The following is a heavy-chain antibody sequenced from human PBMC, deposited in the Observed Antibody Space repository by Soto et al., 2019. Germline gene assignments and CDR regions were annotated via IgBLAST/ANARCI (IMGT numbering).Heavy chain of an antibody. V-gene: IGHV4-59*01. D-gene: IGHD6-13*01. CDR3: ARDSFAYIRSWYYYGMDV. CDR2: IHYSGST. Sequence: KPSETLSLTCTVSGGSISTYYWGWIRQPPGKGLEWIGNIHYSGSTYYDSSLQSRVTISIDTSKNQFSLKLSSVTAADTAVYYCARDSFAYIRSWYYYGMDVWGQGTTDTVSS. J-gene: IGHJ6*02. CDR1: GGSISTYY.